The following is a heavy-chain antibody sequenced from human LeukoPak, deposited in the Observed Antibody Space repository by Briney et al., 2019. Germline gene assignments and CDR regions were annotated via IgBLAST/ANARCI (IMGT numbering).Heavy chain of an antibody. J-gene: IGHJ1*01. CDR3: ARRVVSGWPVQH. Sequence: GASVKVSCKASGYTFSSYDINWVRQATGQGLEWMGWMNPNSGNTGYAQKFQGRLNMTRNTSISTAYMELSSLRSEDTAVYYCARRVVSGWPVQHWGQGTLVTVSS. CDR2: MNPNSGNT. V-gene: IGHV1-8*01. D-gene: IGHD6-19*01. CDR1: GYTFSSYD.